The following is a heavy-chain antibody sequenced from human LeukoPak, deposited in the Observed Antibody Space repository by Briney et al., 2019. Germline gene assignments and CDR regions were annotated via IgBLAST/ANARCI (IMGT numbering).Heavy chain of an antibody. CDR1: GYTFTSYD. CDR2: MNPNSGNT. D-gene: IGHD6-13*01. J-gene: IGHJ4*02. CDR3: ARGDGSSSWDPFDY. Sequence: ASVKVSCKASGYTFTSYDINWVRQATGQGLEWMGWMNPNSGNTGYAQKFQGRVTMTRNTSISTAYMELSSLRSEDTAVYYCARGDGSSSWDPFDYWAREPWSPSPQ. V-gene: IGHV1-8*01.